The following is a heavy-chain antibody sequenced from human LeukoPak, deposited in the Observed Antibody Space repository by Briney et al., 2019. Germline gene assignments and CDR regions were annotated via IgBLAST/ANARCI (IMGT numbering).Heavy chain of an antibody. J-gene: IGHJ4*02. D-gene: IGHD3-10*01. CDR3: AKDLSLPYYYGSGSYACDY. V-gene: IGHV3-48*01. CDR2: ISDDSTAI. CDR1: GFNFNNYN. Sequence: GGSLRLSCAASGFNFNNYNMNWARQAPGKGLEWVSYISDDSTAIYYADSVKGRFTISRDNSKNTLYLQMNSLRAEDTAVYYCAKDLSLPYYYGSGSYACDYWGQGTLVTVSS.